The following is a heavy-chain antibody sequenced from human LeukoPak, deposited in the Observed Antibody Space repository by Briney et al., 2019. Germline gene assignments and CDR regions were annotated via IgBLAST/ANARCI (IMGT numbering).Heavy chain of an antibody. V-gene: IGHV4-59*01. CDR1: GGSISSYY. CDR3: ARVGSSGYSDFDY. D-gene: IGHD3-22*01. CDR2: IYYSGST. J-gene: IGHJ4*02. Sequence: PSETLSLTCTVSGGSISSYYWSWSRQPPGKGLEWIGYIYYSGSTNYNPSLKSRVTISVDTSKNQFSLKLSSVTAADTAVYYCARVGSSGYSDFDYWGQGTLVTVSS.